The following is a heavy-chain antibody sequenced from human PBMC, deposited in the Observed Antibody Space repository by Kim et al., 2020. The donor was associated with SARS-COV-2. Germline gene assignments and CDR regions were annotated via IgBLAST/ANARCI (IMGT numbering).Heavy chain of an antibody. CDR3: ARDLGYGSGSYSAFDI. CDR1: GGTFSSYA. D-gene: IGHD3-10*01. CDR2: IIPIFGTA. J-gene: IGHJ3*02. V-gene: IGHV1-69*13. Sequence: SVKVSCKASGGTFSSYAISWVRQAPGQGLEWMGGIIPIFGTANYAQKFQGRVTITADESTSTAYMELSSLRSEDTAVYYCARDLGYGSGSYSAFDIWGQGTMVTVSS.